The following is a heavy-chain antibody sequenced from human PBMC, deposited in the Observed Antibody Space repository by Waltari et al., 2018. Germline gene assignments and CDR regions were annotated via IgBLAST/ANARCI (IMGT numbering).Heavy chain of an antibody. J-gene: IGHJ4*02. V-gene: IGHV1-18*01. Sequence: QVQLVQSGAEVKKPGASVKVSCKAPGYTFTISVISGVRQAPVKGVEWMGWINPYNGNTHYAQNFQGGVMMTTDTSSNTAYMELRSLTSDDTAVFYCARGDRGLFDFWGQGTLVTVSS. D-gene: IGHD1-26*01. CDR2: INPYNGNT. CDR1: GYTFTISV. CDR3: ARGDRGLFDF.